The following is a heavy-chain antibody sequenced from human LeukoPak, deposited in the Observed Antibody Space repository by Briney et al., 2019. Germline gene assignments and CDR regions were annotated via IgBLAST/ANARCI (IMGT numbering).Heavy chain of an antibody. CDR3: ARDLGCSTSSCRYNWFDP. Sequence: GGSLRLSCAASGFTFSDYAMTWVRQAPGEGLEWVAFISQSGGRSTDYADSVRGRFTISRDNSEDTLYLQMNSLRAEDTAVYHCARDLGCSTSSCRYNWFDPWGQGTLVTVSS. D-gene: IGHD2-2*01. J-gene: IGHJ5*02. CDR1: GFTFSDYA. CDR2: ISQSGGRST. V-gene: IGHV3-23*01.